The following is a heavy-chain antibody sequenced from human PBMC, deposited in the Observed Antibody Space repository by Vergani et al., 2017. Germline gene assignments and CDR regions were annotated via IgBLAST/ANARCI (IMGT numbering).Heavy chain of an antibody. D-gene: IGHD2-2*01. J-gene: IGHJ4*02. V-gene: IGHV3-7*01. CDR1: GFSFSTHW. Sequence: EVQLVESGGGLVQPGGSLRLSCAASGFSFSTHWMNWVRQAPGKGLEWVAIIKQDGSEKYYVDSVKGRFTISRDNAKNSLYLQMNSLRAEDTAVYYCARGARVCSTTSCSLDYWGQGTLVTVSS. CDR2: IKQDGSEK. CDR3: ARGARVCSTTSCSLDY.